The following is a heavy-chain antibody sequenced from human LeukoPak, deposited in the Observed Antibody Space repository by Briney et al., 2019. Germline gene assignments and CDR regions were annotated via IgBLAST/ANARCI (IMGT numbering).Heavy chain of an antibody. CDR1: GYTFGSYG. CDR3: AREVPYDSSRYYQPLDY. CDR2: ISAYNGNT. V-gene: IGHV1-18*01. Sequence: ASVKVSCKASGYTFGSYGITWVRQAPGQGLEWTGWISAYNGNTNYAQNLQGRVTMTTDTSTSTAYMELRSLRSDDTAVYYCAREVPYDSSRYYQPLDYWGQGTLVTVSS. J-gene: IGHJ4*02. D-gene: IGHD3-22*01.